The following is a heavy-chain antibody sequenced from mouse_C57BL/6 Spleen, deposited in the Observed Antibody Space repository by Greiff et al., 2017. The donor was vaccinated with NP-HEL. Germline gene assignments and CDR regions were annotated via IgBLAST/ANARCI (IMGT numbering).Heavy chain of an antibody. CDR3: ARYFYWDVRYFDY. J-gene: IGHJ2*01. CDR2: IRNKANGYTT. D-gene: IGHD4-1*01. CDR1: FTFTDYY. Sequence: EVHLVESGGGLVQPGGFTFTDYYMSWVRQPPGKALEWLGFIRNKANGYTTEYSASVKGRFTISRDNSQSILYLQMNALRAEDSATYYCARYFYWDVRYFDYWGQGTTLTVSS. V-gene: IGHV7-3*01.